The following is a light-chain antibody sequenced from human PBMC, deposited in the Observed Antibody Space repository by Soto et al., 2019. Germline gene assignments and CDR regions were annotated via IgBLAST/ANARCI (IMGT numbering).Light chain of an antibody. CDR2: KAS. Sequence: DIQMTQSPSTLSGSVGGIVTITCLASQTTSSWLAWYQQKPGKAPKLLIYKASTLKSGVPSRFSGSGSGTEFTLTISSLQPDDFATYYCQHYNSYSEAFGQGTKVDI. J-gene: IGKJ1*01. V-gene: IGKV1-5*03. CDR1: QTTSSW. CDR3: QHYNSYSEA.